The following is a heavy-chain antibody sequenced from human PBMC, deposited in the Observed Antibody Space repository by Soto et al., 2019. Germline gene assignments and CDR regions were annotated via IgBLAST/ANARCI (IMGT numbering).Heavy chain of an antibody. Sequence: GGSLRLSCTASEFTFSNYAMTWVRQAPGKGLEWVSTITNSGSATYSADSVEGRFAISRDNSKNTLYLQMNSLRAEDTAVYYCAKQVTGTTSYFDNWGQGILVTVSS. CDR3: AKQVTGTTSYFDN. D-gene: IGHD1-7*01. CDR2: ITNSGSAT. CDR1: EFTFSNYA. V-gene: IGHV3-23*01. J-gene: IGHJ4*02.